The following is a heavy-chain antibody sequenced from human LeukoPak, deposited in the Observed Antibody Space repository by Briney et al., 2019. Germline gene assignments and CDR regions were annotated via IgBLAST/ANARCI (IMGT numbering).Heavy chain of an antibody. CDR2: IRLDGSNE. CDR1: RFTFSSYG. CDR3: AKDYRRYGGYSDY. J-gene: IGHJ4*02. V-gene: IGHV3-30*02. Sequence: GGSLRLSCAAARFTFSSYGMHWVRQAPGKGLEWVAFIRLDGSNEYYADSVKGRFTISRDNSRNTLFLQMNTLRAEDTAVYYCAKDYRRYGGYSDYWGQGTLVTVSS. D-gene: IGHD4-17*01.